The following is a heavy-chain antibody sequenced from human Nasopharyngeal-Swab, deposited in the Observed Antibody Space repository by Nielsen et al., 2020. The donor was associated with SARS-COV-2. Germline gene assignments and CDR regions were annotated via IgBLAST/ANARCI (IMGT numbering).Heavy chain of an antibody. V-gene: IGHV3-48*02. CDR1: GFTFSSYS. CDR3: ARDGYSSSWYAFDI. Sequence: GESLKISWAASGFTFSSYSMNWVSQAPGKGLEWVSYISSSSSTIYYADSVKGRFTISRDNAKNSLYLQMNSLRDEDTAVYYCARDGYSSSWYAFDIWGQGTMVTVSS. D-gene: IGHD6-6*01. J-gene: IGHJ3*02. CDR2: ISSSSSTI.